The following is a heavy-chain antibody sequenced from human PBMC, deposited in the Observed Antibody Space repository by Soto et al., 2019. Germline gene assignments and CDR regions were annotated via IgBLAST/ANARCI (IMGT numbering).Heavy chain of an antibody. J-gene: IGHJ4*02. D-gene: IGHD2-8*01. Sequence: ASVKVSCKASGFTFTSSTFQWVRQARGQRLEWIGWIAVGSGYTNYAQRFQDRVTLTREMSTATTYMELSRLTSEDTAIYYCAADAKAWQQMVPSDYCGQGTMVTVYS. CDR3: AADAKAWQQMVPSDY. CDR2: IAVGSGYT. V-gene: IGHV1-58*01. CDR1: GFTFTSST.